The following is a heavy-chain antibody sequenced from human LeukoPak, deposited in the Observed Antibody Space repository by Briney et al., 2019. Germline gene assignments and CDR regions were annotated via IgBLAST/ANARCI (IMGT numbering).Heavy chain of an antibody. Sequence: ASVKVSCKASGYTFTGYGITWVRQAPGQGLEWMGWISVYNDNTNYAQKFQGRVTMTTDTYTGTAYMELTSLRSDDTAVYYCARDRRVRGYYDTSGYSCDHWGQGTLVTVSS. J-gene: IGHJ4*02. CDR1: GYTFTGYG. CDR3: ARDRRVRGYYDTSGYSCDH. V-gene: IGHV1-18*01. D-gene: IGHD3-22*01. CDR2: ISVYNDNT.